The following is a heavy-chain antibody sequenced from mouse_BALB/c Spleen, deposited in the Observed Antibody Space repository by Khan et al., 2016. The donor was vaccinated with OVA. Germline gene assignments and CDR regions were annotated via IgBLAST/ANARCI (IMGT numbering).Heavy chain of an antibody. D-gene: IGHD2-1*01. J-gene: IGHJ3*01. CDR3: ARGYFGNYEFVY. V-gene: IGHV1S132*01. CDR1: GYTFTSYW. Sequence: QLKQSGAELVKPGASVKLSCKTSGYTFTSYWIQWVKQRPGQGLGWIGQIFPGTGTTYYNENFKGKATLTVDTSSSTAYVQLSSLPSEDSAVYFCARGYFGNYEFVYWGQGTLVTVSP. CDR2: IFPGTGTT.